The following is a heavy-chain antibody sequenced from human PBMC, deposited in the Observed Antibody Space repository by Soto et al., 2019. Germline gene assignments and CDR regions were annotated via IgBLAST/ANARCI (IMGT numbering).Heavy chain of an antibody. J-gene: IGHJ3*02. V-gene: IGHV4-38-2*02. D-gene: IGHD4-17*01. Sequence: SETLSLTCTVSGYSITSGYYWGWIRQPPGKGLEWIGSIYHSGSTYYNPSLKSRVTISVDTSNNQFSLKLSSVTAADTAVYYCARDSYGGNSDFDIWGKGPMVTVSS. CDR1: GYSITSGYY. CDR3: ARDSYGGNSDFDI. CDR2: IYHSGST.